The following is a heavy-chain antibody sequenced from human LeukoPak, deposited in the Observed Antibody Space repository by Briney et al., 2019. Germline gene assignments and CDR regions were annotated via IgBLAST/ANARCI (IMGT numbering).Heavy chain of an antibody. CDR1: GFDFSASS. J-gene: IGHJ6*02. CDR3: ARDHYYGSGSPAPSYSMDV. CDR2: IRASSSLI. V-gene: IGHV3-48*04. D-gene: IGHD3-10*01. Sequence: GGSLRLSCVASGFDFSASSFNYIRQAPGKGLEWVSYIRASSSLISYADSVRGRFTISRDDAKKSVFLQMHSLRADDTAVYYCARDHYYGSGSPAPSYSMDVWGQGTTVTVSS.